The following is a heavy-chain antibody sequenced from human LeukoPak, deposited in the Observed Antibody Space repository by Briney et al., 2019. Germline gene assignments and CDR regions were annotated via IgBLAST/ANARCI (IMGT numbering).Heavy chain of an antibody. D-gene: IGHD3-10*01. J-gene: IGHJ5*02. CDR3: ARAPQVRGVIPRGYNWFDP. Sequence: ASVKVSCKASGYTFTSYDINWVRQATGQGLEWIGWMNPNSGNTGYAQKFQGRVTMTRNTSISTAYMELSSLRSEDTAVYYCARAPQVRGVIPRGYNWFDPWGQGTLVTVSS. V-gene: IGHV1-8*01. CDR1: GYTFTSYD. CDR2: MNPNSGNT.